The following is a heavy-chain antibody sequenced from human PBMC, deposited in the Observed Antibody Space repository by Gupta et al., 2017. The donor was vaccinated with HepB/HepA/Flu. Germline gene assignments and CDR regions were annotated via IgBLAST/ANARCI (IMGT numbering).Heavy chain of an antibody. CDR2: ILPLLGTP. J-gene: IGHJ6*03. Sequence: QVQLVQSGAEAKMPGSSVKVACKASGGTFSSYTITWVRQAPGQGLEWMGEILPLLGTPNYAQKVQGRVTIIADKSTSTAYMELNSLKPEDTAVYFCARDGKYSSSYYMDVWGTGTTVTVSS. V-gene: IGHV1-69*06. D-gene: IGHD6-6*01. CDR1: GGTFSSYT. CDR3: ARDGKYSSSYYMDV.